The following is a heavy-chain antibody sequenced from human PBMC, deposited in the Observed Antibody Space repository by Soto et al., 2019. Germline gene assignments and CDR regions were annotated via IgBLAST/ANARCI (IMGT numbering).Heavy chain of an antibody. Sequence: QVQLVXSGXXXXXXGASVKVSCKASGYTFSSYFISWVRQAPGQGLEWMGWISAYNGNTNYAQNLQGRVTMTTDTSTSTAYMELRSLRSDDTAVYYCARDLPPVDYWGQGTLVTVSS. J-gene: IGHJ4*02. CDR2: ISAYNGNT. V-gene: IGHV1-18*01. CDR3: ARDLPPVDY. CDR1: GYTFSSYF.